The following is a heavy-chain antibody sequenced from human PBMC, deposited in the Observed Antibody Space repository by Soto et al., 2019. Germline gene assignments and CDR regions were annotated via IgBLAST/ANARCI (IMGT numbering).Heavy chain of an antibody. CDR3: ARADNNGYDY. D-gene: IGHD5-18*01. V-gene: IGHV4-59*01. Sequence: SETLSLTCTVSDGSISRYYCSWIRQPPGKGLEWIGYFYYNGGTNYNPSLKSRVTISVDTSKNQFSLKLSSVTAADTAVYYRARADNNGYDYWGQGTLVTVSS. CDR2: FYYNGGT. CDR1: DGSISRYY. J-gene: IGHJ4*02.